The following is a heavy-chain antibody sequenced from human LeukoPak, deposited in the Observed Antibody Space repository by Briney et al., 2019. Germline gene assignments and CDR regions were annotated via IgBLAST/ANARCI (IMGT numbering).Heavy chain of an antibody. CDR3: GRQGYTASYYFVDY. CDR1: SGSINSYF. Sequence: PSETLSLTCTASSGSINSYFWGWVRQAPGKGLEWIGRIYSMGTTHYNPSLKSRVTMSIDTTTNQFSLNLRSVTAADTAMYYCGRQGYTASYYFVDYWSRGTLVVVS. J-gene: IGHJ4*02. CDR2: IYSMGTT. V-gene: IGHV4-4*07. D-gene: IGHD1-26*01.